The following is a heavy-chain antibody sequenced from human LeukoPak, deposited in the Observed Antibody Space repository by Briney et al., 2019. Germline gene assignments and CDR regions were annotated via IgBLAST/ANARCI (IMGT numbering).Heavy chain of an antibody. J-gene: IGHJ6*03. D-gene: IGHD3-9*01. CDR1: GGSISTYY. CDR3: ARRSRYDILTGYYLYAMDV. Sequence: SETLSLACTVSGGSISTYYWSWIRQPPGKGLEWIGYIYYSGSTNYNPSLKSRVTISVDTSKNQFSLKLSSVTAADTAVYYCARRSRYDILTGYYLYAMDVWGKGTTVTISS. V-gene: IGHV4-59*12. CDR2: IYYSGST.